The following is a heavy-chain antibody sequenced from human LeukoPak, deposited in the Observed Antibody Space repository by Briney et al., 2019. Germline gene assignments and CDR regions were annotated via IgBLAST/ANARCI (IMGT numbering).Heavy chain of an antibody. V-gene: IGHV1-46*01. D-gene: IGHD7-27*01. CDR2: INPSGGST. CDR1: GYTFTSYY. CDR3: ARDGDDYGDY. J-gene: IGHJ4*02. Sequence: ASVKVSCKASGYTFTSYYMHWVRQAPGRGLEWMGIINPSGGSTSYAQKFQGRVTMTRDTSTSTAYMELRSLRSDDTAVYYCARDGDDYGDYWGQGTLVTVSS.